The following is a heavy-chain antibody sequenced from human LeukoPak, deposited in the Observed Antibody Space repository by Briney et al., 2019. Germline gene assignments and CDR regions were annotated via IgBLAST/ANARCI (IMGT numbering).Heavy chain of an antibody. CDR2: IRYDGSNK. CDR3: AKGVEKRAEYPDFDY. CDR1: GFTFSSYG. J-gene: IGHJ4*02. Sequence: GGSLRLSCAASGFTFSSYGMHWVRQAPGKGLEWVAFIRYDGSNKYYADSVKGRFTISRDNSKNTLYLQMNSLRAEDTAVYYCAKGVEKRAEYPDFDYWGQGTLVTVSS. V-gene: IGHV3-30*02. D-gene: IGHD5-24*01.